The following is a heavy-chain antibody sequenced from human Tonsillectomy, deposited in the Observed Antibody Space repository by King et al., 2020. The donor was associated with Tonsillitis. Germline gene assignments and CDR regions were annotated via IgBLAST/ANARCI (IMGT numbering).Heavy chain of an antibody. CDR1: GFTFSTYA. CDR3: GGGSYD. D-gene: IGHD1-26*01. CDR2: ISGRGDGT. J-gene: IGHJ4*02. Sequence: VKLVESGGGLVQPGGSLRLSCVASGFTFSTYAMSWVRQAPGKGLEWVSTISGRGDGTYYADSVKGRFSISRDNSKNTLYLQMNSLRVEDTAVYYCGGGSYDWGQGTLVTVSS. V-gene: IGHV3-23*04.